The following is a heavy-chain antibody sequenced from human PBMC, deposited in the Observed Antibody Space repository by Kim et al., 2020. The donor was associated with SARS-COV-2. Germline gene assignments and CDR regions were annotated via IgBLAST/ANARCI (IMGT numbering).Heavy chain of an antibody. CDR1: GFTFSNAW. D-gene: IGHD6-19*01. V-gene: IGHV3-15*01. CDR2: IKSKTDGGTT. CDR3: ATGTVTSGWYRGEFDH. J-gene: IGHJ4*02. Sequence: GWSLRLSCAASGFTFSNAWMNWVRQAPGKGLEWVGRIKSKTDGGTTDYAAPVKGRFTISRDDSKNTLYLQMNSLKTEDTAVYYCATGTVTSGWYRGEFDHWGQGTLVTVSS.